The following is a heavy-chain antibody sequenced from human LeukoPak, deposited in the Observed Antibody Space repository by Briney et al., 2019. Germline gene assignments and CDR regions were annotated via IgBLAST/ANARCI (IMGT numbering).Heavy chain of an antibody. Sequence: SETLSLTCAVSDVSFNAYYWSWIRQAPGKGLEWIGEINYSGNSNYNPSFRSRVTISVDTSKNQFSLRLTSVTAADTAVYYCARQTGSGLFILPGGQGTLATVSS. J-gene: IGHJ4*02. V-gene: IGHV4-34*01. D-gene: IGHD3/OR15-3a*01. CDR1: DVSFNAYY. CDR2: INYSGNS. CDR3: ARQTGSGLFILP.